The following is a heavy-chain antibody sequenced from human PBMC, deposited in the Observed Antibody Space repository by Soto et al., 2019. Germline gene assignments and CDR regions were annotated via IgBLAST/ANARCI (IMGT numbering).Heavy chain of an antibody. J-gene: IGHJ1*01. V-gene: IGHV4-39*01. CDR3: ARRGVRGGAVAAQPFQH. Sequence: QLQLQESGPGLVKPSETLSLTCTVSGGSISSSSYYWGWIRQPPGMGLERIGSIYYSGSTYYIPSLKSRVTISVDTSKNQFSLKLSSVTAADTAVYYCARRGVRGGAVAAQPFQHWGQGNLVTVSS. CDR1: GGSISSSSYY. CDR2: IYYSGST. D-gene: IGHD6-19*01.